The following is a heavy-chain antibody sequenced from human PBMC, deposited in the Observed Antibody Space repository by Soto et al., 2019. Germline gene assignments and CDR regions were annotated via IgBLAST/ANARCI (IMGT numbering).Heavy chain of an antibody. CDR2: IYYSGST. CDR3: ARHLRPAAIDY. V-gene: IGHV4-39*01. D-gene: IGHD2-2*01. CDR1: GGSISSSSYY. Sequence: PSETLSLTCTVSGGSISSSSYYWGWIRQPPGKGLEWIGSIYYSGSTYYNPSLKSRVTISVDTSKNQFSLKLSSVTAADTAVYYCARHLRPAAIDYWGQGTLVTVSS. J-gene: IGHJ4*02.